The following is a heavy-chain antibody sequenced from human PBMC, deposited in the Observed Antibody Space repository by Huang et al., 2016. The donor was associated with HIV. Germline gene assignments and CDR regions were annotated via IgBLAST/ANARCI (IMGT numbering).Heavy chain of an antibody. J-gene: IGHJ4*02. CDR2: IGIDNGLT. Sequence: EVQLVESGGRLVRPGGSLRLACAASGFTFSAFSMNWIRQAPGKGLEWCSYIGIDNGLTYYAASVKCRFTISRDTAKNALYLQMNSLRADDTALYFCARGKYDVLTGWDDTYYFDHWGQGTLVTVSS. D-gene: IGHD3-9*01. CDR3: ARGKYDVLTGWDDTYYFDH. CDR1: GFTFSAFS. V-gene: IGHV3-48*01.